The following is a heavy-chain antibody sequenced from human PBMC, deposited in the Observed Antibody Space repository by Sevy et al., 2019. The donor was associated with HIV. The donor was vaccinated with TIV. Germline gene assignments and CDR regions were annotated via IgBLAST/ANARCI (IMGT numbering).Heavy chain of an antibody. V-gene: IGHV3-9*01. J-gene: IGHJ4*02. CDR3: AKAYLAGRAGYFDY. Sequence: GGSLRLSCAASGFTFDDYAMHWVRQAPGKGLEWVSGISWNSGSIGYADSVKGRFTISRDNAKNSLYLQMNSLRAEDTALYYCAKAYLAGRAGYFDYWGQGTLVTVSS. CDR2: ISWNSGSI. D-gene: IGHD3-10*01. CDR1: GFTFDDYA.